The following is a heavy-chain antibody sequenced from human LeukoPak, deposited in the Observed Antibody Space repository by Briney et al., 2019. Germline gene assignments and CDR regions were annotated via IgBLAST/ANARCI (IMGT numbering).Heavy chain of an antibody. Sequence: PSETLSLTCAVYGGSFSGYYWSWIRQPPGKGLEWIGEINHSGSTNYNPSLKSRVTISVDTSKNQFSLKLSSVTAADTAVYYCARLGIQLWSFYYFDYWGQGTLVTVSS. CDR1: GGSFSGYY. CDR2: INHSGST. CDR3: ARLGIQLWSFYYFDY. V-gene: IGHV4-34*01. J-gene: IGHJ4*02. D-gene: IGHD5-18*01.